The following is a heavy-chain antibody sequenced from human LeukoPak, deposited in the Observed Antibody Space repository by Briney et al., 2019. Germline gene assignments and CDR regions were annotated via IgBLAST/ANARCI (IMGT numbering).Heavy chain of an antibody. CDR2: IYYSGST. CDR3: ARAPRDRGYCGATSCFEYMDV. V-gene: IGHV4-59*01. CDR1: GGSISSYY. J-gene: IGHJ6*03. Sequence: PSETLSLTCTVSGGSISSYYWSWIRQPPGKGLKWIGYIYYSGSTSYSPSLRSRVTISVDTSKNQFSLKVTSVTAADTAVYYCARAPRDRGYCGATSCFEYMDVWGRGTTVTISS. D-gene: IGHD2-2*01.